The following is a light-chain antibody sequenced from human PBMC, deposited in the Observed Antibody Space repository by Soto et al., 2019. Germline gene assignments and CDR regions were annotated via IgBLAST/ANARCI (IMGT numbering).Light chain of an antibody. Sequence: VMTQSPLSLPVTLGQPASISCRSSQSLDYSDGNAYLSWFHQRPGQSPRRLIYRASNRDSGVRDRFSGRESGTEFTLKISRVEAEDVVVYYCMQCTHWAPTFGRGTKVAIK. CDR3: MQCTHWAPT. CDR2: RAS. CDR1: QSLDYSDGNAY. J-gene: IGKJ1*01. V-gene: IGKV2-30*01.